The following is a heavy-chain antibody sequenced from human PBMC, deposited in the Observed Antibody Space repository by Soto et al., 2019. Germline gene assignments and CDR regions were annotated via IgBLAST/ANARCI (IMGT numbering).Heavy chain of an antibody. J-gene: IGHJ4*02. D-gene: IGHD3-10*01. CDR3: ARHGSGTFDH. V-gene: IGHV4-59*08. CDR1: GGFINNYY. Sequence: PSDTLSLTCTVSGGFINNYYWSWLRQPPGKGPEWVGYIHYSGSTSYNSSLASRLTISVDTSKNQFSLRLNSVTAADTAVYYCARHGSGTFDHWGPGTLVTVSS. CDR2: IHYSGST.